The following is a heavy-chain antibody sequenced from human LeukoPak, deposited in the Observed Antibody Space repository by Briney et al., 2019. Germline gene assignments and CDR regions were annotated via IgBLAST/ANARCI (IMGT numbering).Heavy chain of an antibody. J-gene: IGHJ6*03. CDR1: GGSMSGGIYH. Sequence: SETLSLTCTVSGGSMSGGIYHWSCVRQPAGKGLEWIVRNYISRSTNYNPSLKNRVPIAVDTSKNQFYLRLTSVTAADTAVYYCAREGGEWFASNIYYYYMDVWGKGTTVSISS. D-gene: IGHD3-10*01. CDR2: NYISRST. CDR3: AREGGEWFASNIYYYYMDV. V-gene: IGHV4-61*02.